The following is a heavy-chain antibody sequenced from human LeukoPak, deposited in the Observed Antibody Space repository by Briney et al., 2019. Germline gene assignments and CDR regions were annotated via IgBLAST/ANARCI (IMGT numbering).Heavy chain of an antibody. Sequence: ASVKVSCKASGGTFSSYAISWVRQAPGQGLEWMGGIIPIFGTANYAQKFQGRVTITADESTSTAYMELSSLRSEDTAVYYCARRPLPGGYCSGGSCYSGHWYFDLWGRGTLVTVSS. CDR3: ARRPLPGGYCSGGSCYSGHWYFDL. CDR2: IIPIFGTA. V-gene: IGHV1-69*13. CDR1: GGTFSSYA. D-gene: IGHD2-15*01. J-gene: IGHJ2*01.